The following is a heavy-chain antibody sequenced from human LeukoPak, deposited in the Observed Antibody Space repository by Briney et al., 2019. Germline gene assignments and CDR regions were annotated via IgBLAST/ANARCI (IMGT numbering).Heavy chain of an antibody. Sequence: SETLSLTCAVYGGSFSGYYWSWIRQPPGKGLEWIGEINHSGSTNYNPSLKSRVTISVDTSKNQFSLRLASVTAADTAMYYCAREDYYGSGSYYGGYDYWGQGTLVTASS. J-gene: IGHJ4*02. D-gene: IGHD3-10*01. V-gene: IGHV4-34*01. CDR3: AREDYYGSGSYYGGYDY. CDR2: INHSGST. CDR1: GGSFSGYY.